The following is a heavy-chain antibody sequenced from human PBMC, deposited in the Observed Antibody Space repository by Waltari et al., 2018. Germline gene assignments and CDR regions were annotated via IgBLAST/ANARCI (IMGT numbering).Heavy chain of an antibody. CDR1: GFTVSSNY. V-gene: IGHV3-66*02. J-gene: IGHJ6*02. D-gene: IGHD3-3*01. Sequence: EVQLVESGGGLVQPGGSLRLSCAASGFTVSSNYLSWVRQAPGKGLEWVSVIYSGGSTYYADSVKGRFTISRDNSKNTLYLQMNSLRAEDTAVYYCARELFWSGYHYGMDVWGQGTTVTVSS. CDR2: IYSGGST. CDR3: ARELFWSGYHYGMDV.